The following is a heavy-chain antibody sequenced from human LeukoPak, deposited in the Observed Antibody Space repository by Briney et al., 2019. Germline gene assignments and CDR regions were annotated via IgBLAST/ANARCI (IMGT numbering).Heavy chain of an antibody. J-gene: IGHJ4*02. CDR1: GFTFSSYA. D-gene: IGHD6-19*01. Sequence: GGSLRLSCAASGFTFSSYAMSWVRQAPGKGLEWVSAISGGGGSTYYADSVKGRFTISRDNSKNTLYLQMNSLRAEDTAVYYCATQRSGWRKLGFDYWGQGTLVTVSS. CDR2: ISGGGGST. V-gene: IGHV3-23*01. CDR3: ATQRSGWRKLGFDY.